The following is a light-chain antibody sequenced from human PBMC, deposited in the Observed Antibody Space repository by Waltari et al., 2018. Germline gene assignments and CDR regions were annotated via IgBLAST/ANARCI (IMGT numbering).Light chain of an antibody. CDR2: HAS. J-gene: IGKJ1*01. CDR1: QSVGKY. Sequence: EVVLTQSTGTLSLSQGERATLSCRASQSVGKYLAWYQQKPGQAPRLLIYHASTSAPGIPDRFSGSGSGTDFSLTISRLEPEDFAVYYCQKYDYLPATFGQGTKVEIK. V-gene: IGKV3-20*01. CDR3: QKYDYLPAT.